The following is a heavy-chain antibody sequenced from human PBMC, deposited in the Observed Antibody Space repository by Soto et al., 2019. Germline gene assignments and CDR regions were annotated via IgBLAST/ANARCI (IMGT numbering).Heavy chain of an antibody. CDR1: GFTFSSYV. Sequence: GGSLRLSCAASGFTFSSYVMSWVRQAPGKGLEWVSAISGSGSGTYYADSVKGRFTISRDNSKNTLYVQMNSLRAEDTAVYYCLNGRSGYEFAYWGQGSLVTVSS. CDR3: LNGRSGYEFAY. D-gene: IGHD6-25*01. J-gene: IGHJ4*02. V-gene: IGHV3-23*01. CDR2: ISGSGSGT.